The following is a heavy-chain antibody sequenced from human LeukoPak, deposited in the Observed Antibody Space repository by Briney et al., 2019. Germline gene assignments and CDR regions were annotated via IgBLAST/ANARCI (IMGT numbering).Heavy chain of an antibody. V-gene: IGHV3-33*01. CDR3: ARDRDYYDSSGPYAFDI. D-gene: IGHD3-22*01. Sequence: GGSLRLSCAASEFTFSNYGLHWVRQAPGKGLEWVAVVLYDGSKRYYADSVKGRFTISRDNSKNTLYLQMNSLRAEDTAVYYCARDRDYYDSSGPYAFDIWGQGTMVTVSS. CDR2: VLYDGSKR. CDR1: EFTFSNYG. J-gene: IGHJ3*02.